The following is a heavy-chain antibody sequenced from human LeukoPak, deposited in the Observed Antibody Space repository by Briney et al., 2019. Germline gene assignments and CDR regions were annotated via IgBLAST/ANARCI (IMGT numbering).Heavy chain of an antibody. Sequence: GGSLRLSCAASGFTFSSDAMSWVRQAPGKGLEWVSAISGSGGSTYYADSVKGRFTISRDNSKNTLYLQMNSLRAEDTAVYYCARQGVLIRSYRDGVDYWGQGTLVTVSS. D-gene: IGHD1-26*01. CDR3: ARQGVLIRSYRDGVDY. CDR1: GFTFSSDA. J-gene: IGHJ4*02. V-gene: IGHV3-23*01. CDR2: ISGSGGST.